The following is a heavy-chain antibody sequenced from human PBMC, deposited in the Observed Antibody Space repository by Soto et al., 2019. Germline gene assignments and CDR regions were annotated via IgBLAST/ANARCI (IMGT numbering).Heavy chain of an antibody. D-gene: IGHD3-3*01. V-gene: IGHV1-8*01. CDR3: ARNEHYDFWSGYTGLYYYYYYMDV. CDR2: MNPNSGNT. Sequence: ASVKVSCKASGHTFTSYDINWVRQATGQGLEWMGWMNPNSGNTGYAQKFQGRVTMTRNTSISTAYMELSSLRSEDTAVYYCARNEHYDFWSGYTGLYYYYYYMDVWGKGTTVTVSS. J-gene: IGHJ6*03. CDR1: GHTFTSYD.